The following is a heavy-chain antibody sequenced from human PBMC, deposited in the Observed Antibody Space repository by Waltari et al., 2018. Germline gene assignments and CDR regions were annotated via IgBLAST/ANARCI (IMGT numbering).Heavy chain of an antibody. CDR1: GGSISSSSYY. CDR3: ASLPVRRIQLWASFDY. D-gene: IGHD5-18*01. CDR2: IYYSGST. Sequence: QLQLQESGPGLVKPSETLSLTCTVSGGSISSSSYYWGWIRPPPGKGLEWIGSIYYSGSTYYNPSLKSRVTISVDTSKNQFSLKLSSVTAADTAVYYCASLPVRRIQLWASFDYWGQGTLVTVSS. J-gene: IGHJ4*02. V-gene: IGHV4-39*01.